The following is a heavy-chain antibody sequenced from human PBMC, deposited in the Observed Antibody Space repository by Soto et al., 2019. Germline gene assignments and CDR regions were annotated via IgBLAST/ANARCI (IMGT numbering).Heavy chain of an antibody. Sequence: SETLSLTCTVSGGSISSGGYSWTWIRQSPGKGLEWIGYTYQSGSAYYNPSLKSRVTISVDRSKNQFSLNLTSVTAADTAVYYCARDYYGMDVWGQGTTVTV. J-gene: IGHJ6*02. CDR1: GGSISSGGYS. CDR2: TYQSGSA. CDR3: ARDYYGMDV. V-gene: IGHV4-30-2*06.